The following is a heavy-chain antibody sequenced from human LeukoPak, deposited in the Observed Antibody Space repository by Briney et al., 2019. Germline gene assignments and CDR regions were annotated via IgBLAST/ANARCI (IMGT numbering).Heavy chain of an antibody. Sequence: GGSLRLSCAASGFTFSTYSMNWVRQAPGKGLEWVSFISSSSAHINYADSVKGRFTISRDNPRNSLYLQMNSLRAEDTAVYYCARDIGGSYTAIDYWGQGTLVTVSS. CDR3: ARDIGGSYTAIDY. CDR1: GFTFSTYS. CDR2: ISSSSAHI. V-gene: IGHV3-21*01. D-gene: IGHD1-26*01. J-gene: IGHJ4*02.